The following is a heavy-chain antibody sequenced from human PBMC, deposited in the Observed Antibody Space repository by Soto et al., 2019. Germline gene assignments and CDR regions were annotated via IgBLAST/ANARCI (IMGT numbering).Heavy chain of an antibody. Sequence: SETLSLTCTVSGGSISSYYWSWIPPPPGKGLEWIGYIYYSGSTNYNPSLKSRVTISVDTSKNQFSLKLSSVTAADTAVYYCARDVGTTVTRLDYWGQGTLVTVSS. CDR2: IYYSGST. J-gene: IGHJ4*02. CDR1: GGSISSYY. D-gene: IGHD4-17*01. V-gene: IGHV4-59*01. CDR3: ARDVGTTVTRLDY.